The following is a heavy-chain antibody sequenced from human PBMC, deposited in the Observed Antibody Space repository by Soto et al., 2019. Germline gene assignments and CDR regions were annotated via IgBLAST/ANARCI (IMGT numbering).Heavy chain of an antibody. CDR2: IRGYDGDT. D-gene: IGHD3-3*01. J-gene: IGHJ4*02. V-gene: IGHV1-18*01. CDR3: ARYYGVWTTYYPLDS. CDR1: GYTFTSYG. Sequence: QVQLVQSGGEVKKPGASVKVSCKTSGYTFTSYGVIWVRQAPGQGLEWMGWIRGYDGDTKYAQKFQGRVTMTTDTSTATAHKELRSLRSDDTAMYYCARYYGVWTTYYPLDSWGQGTLVTVSS.